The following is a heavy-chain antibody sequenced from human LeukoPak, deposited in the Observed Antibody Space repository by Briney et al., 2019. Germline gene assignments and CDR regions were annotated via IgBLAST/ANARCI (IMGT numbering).Heavy chain of an antibody. CDR1: GYRLSELS. CDR3: ATEATSPDYNYYMDV. Sequence: ASVKVSCKVSGYRLSELSMHWVRQAPGKGLEWMGGLDVEDDEPIYAQKFQSRVIMTEDTSTDTAYMELSSLRSEDTAVYYCATEATSPDYNYYMDVWGKGTTVTVSS. CDR2: LDVEDDEP. D-gene: IGHD2-2*01. J-gene: IGHJ6*03. V-gene: IGHV1-24*01.